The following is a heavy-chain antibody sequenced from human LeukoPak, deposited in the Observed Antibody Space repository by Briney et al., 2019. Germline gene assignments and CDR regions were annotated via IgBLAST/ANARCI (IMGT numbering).Heavy chain of an antibody. J-gene: IGHJ5*02. V-gene: IGHV1-8*01. CDR2: MDPNSGNT. CDR3: TRARSGRGQNWFDP. Sequence: ASVKVSCKASGYTFTSYDINWVRQATGQGLEWMGWMDPNSGNTGYAQKFQGRVTMTRSTSISTAYMELSSLRSDDTAVYYCTRARSGRGQNWFDPWGQGTLVTVSS. D-gene: IGHD3-10*01. CDR1: GYTFTSYD.